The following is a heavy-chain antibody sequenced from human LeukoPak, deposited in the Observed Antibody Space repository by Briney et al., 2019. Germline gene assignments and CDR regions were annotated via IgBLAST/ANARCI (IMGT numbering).Heavy chain of an antibody. V-gene: IGHV1-18*01. CDR2: ISGYNGNT. CDR3: TRDRSASGSQNY. D-gene: IGHD1-26*01. J-gene: IGHJ4*02. Sequence: ASVKVSCKTSGYTFTSYGVGWVRQAPGQGLEWMAWISGYNGNTNYAQKLQGRVTVTTDTSTSTAYMELRSLRSDDTAVYYCTRDRSASGSQNYWGQGTLVTVSS. CDR1: GYTFTSYG.